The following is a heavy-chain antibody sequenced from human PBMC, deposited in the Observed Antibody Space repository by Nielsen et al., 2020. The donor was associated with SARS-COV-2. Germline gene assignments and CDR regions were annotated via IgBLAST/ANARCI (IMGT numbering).Heavy chain of an antibody. CDR1: GYTFSTYG. Sequence: ASVKVSYKASGYTFSTYGISWVRQAPGQGLEWMGWISGYNGNTNHAQKFQGRVSMTTDTSTTTAYMELRSLRSDDTAVYYCARDYWEVGRKWADVFDIWGQGTMVTVSS. CDR3: ARDYWEVGRKWADVFDI. CDR2: ISGYNGNT. D-gene: IGHD1-26*01. J-gene: IGHJ3*02. V-gene: IGHV1-18*01.